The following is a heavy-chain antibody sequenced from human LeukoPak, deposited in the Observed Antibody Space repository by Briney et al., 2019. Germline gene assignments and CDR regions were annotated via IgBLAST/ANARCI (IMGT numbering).Heavy chain of an antibody. J-gene: IGHJ4*02. V-gene: IGHV4-59*01. CDR1: GGSFSSSY. CDR2: IYSNGNT. Sequence: SETLSLTCIVSGGSFSSSYWSWIRQPPGKGLEWIAYIYSNGNTNSNPSLKSRVTISLDTSKNQFSLKLTSVTAADTAVYYCVLSRGLNSKPDYWGQGILVTVSS. D-gene: IGHD2/OR15-2a*01. CDR3: VLSRGLNSKPDY.